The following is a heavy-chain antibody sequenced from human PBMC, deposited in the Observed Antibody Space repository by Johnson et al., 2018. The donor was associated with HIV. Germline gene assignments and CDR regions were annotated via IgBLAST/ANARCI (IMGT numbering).Heavy chain of an antibody. CDR3: ARDLTNWGVGDAFDI. CDR2: ISYDGSNK. V-gene: IGHV3-30*19. CDR1: GFTFSSYG. J-gene: IGHJ3*02. D-gene: IGHD7-27*01. Sequence: VQLVESGGGVVQPGGSLRLSCAASGFTFSSYGMHWVRQAPGKGLEWVAFISYDGSNKYYADSVKGRFTISRDNSKNTLYLQMNSLRAEDTAVYYCARDLTNWGVGDAFDIWGQGTMVTVSS.